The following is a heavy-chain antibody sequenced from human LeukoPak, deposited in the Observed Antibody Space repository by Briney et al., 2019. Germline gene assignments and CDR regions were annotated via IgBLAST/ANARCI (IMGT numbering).Heavy chain of an antibody. CDR3: AKGRGAYGEFGLDF. CDR1: GFTFSSYG. J-gene: IGHJ4*02. Sequence: GRSLRLSCAASGFTFSSYGMHCVRQAPGKGLEWVAVISYDGSNKYYADSVKGRFTISRDNSKNTLYLQMNSLRAEDTAVCYCAKGRGAYGEFGLDFWGQGTLVTVSS. V-gene: IGHV3-30*18. CDR2: ISYDGSNK. D-gene: IGHD4-17*01.